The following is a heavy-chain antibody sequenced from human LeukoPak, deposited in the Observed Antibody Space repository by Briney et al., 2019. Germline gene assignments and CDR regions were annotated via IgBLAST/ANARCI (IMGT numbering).Heavy chain of an antibody. J-gene: IGHJ4*02. CDR3: ARVGGYCSGGSCYGIDY. CDR2: ISSSSSYI. V-gene: IGHV3-21*01. Sequence: PGGSLRLSCAASGFTFSSYSMNWVRQAPGKGLEWVSSISSSSSYIYYADSVKGRFTISRDNAKNSLYLQMNSLRDEDTAVYYCARVGGYCSGGSCYGIDYWGQGTLVTVSS. D-gene: IGHD2-15*01. CDR1: GFTFSSYS.